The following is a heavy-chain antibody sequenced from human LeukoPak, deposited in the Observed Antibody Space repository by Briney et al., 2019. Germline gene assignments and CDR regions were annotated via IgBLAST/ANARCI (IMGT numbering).Heavy chain of an antibody. J-gene: IGHJ4*02. CDR2: IYYSGST. CDR1: GGAISSSSHY. V-gene: IGHV4-39*01. D-gene: IGHD2-15*01. Sequence: SETLSLTCTVSGGAISSSSHYWAWIRQPPGKGLEWIGSIYYSGSTYYNPSLKSRVTISVDTSKNQFSLKLSSVTAADTAVYYCARHRGLVGADLDYWGQGTLVTVSS. CDR3: ARHRGLVGADLDY.